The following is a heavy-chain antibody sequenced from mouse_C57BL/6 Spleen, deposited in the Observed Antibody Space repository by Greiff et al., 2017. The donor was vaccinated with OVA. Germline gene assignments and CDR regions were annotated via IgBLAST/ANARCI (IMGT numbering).Heavy chain of an antibody. J-gene: IGHJ4*01. CDR1: GYTFTSYW. V-gene: IGHV1-55*01. Sequence: VQLQQSGAELVKPGASVKMSCKASGYTFTSYWITWVKQRPGQGLEWIGDIYPGSGSTNYNEKFKSKATLTVDTSSSTAYMQLSSLTSEDSAVYYCARGPYGSPYYAMDYWGQGTSVTVSS. CDR2: IYPGSGST. D-gene: IGHD1-1*01. CDR3: ARGPYGSPYYAMDY.